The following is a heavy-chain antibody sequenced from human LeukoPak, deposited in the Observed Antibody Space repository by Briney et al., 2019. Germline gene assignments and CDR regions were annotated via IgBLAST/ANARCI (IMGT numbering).Heavy chain of an antibody. J-gene: IGHJ6*02. Sequence: SQTLTLTCTVSGCSISSGGYYWSCIRQHPGKDLDWIGYIYCSGSTYYNPSLKSRVTITVDTSKNQFSLKMSSVTAADTAVYYCARDRWCLYYYYGMYVCGPVITVTASS. CDR1: GCSISSGGYY. D-gene: IGHD2-8*01. CDR3: ARDRWCLYYYYGMYV. CDR2: IYCSGST. V-gene: IGHV4-31*03.